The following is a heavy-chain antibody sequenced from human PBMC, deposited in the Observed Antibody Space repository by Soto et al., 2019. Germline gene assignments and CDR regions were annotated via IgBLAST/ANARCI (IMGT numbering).Heavy chain of an antibody. CDR3: ATDGTATGNTPSFDY. D-gene: IGHD1-1*01. J-gene: IGHJ4*02. CDR2: FDPEDGET. V-gene: IGHV1-24*01. CDR1: GYTLTELS. Sequence: ASVKVSCKVSGYTLTELSMHWVRQAPGKGLEWMGGFDPEDGETIYAQKFQGRVTMTEDTSTDTAYMELSSLRSEDTAVYYCATDGTATGNTPSFDYWGQGTLVTVSS.